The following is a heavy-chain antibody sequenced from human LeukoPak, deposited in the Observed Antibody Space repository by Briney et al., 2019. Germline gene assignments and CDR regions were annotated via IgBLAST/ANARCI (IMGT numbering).Heavy chain of an antibody. CDR2: IYYSGST. CDR1: GGSISSYY. D-gene: IGHD3-22*01. J-gene: IGHJ6*02. V-gene: IGHV4-59*01. Sequence: SETLSLTCTVSGGSISSYYWSWIRQPPGKGLEWIGYIYYSGSTNYNPSLKSRVTISVDTSKNQFSLRLSSVTAADTAVYYCARSYDSRGYYYYGMDVWGQGTTVTVSS. CDR3: ARSYDSRGYYYYGMDV.